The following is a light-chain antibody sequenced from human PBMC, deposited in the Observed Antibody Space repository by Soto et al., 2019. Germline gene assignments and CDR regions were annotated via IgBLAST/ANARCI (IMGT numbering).Light chain of an antibody. Sequence: QSVLTQPASVSGSPGQSITISCTGTSSDVGGYDYVSWYQLHPGKAPKLMVFEVNNRPSGVSYRFSGSKSGNTASLTISGLQAEDEADYFCSSYSISTAYLFGTGTKGHRP. CDR2: EVN. J-gene: IGLJ1*01. V-gene: IGLV2-14*01. CDR3: SSYSISTAYL. CDR1: SSDVGGYDY.